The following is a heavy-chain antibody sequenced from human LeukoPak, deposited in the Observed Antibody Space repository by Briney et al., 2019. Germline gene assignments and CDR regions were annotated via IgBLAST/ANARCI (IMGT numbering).Heavy chain of an antibody. CDR1: GGSFRNYG. Sequence: SVKVSCKTSGGSFRNYGVSWVRQAPGQGLEWMGRIIPVFTSTNYAQQFQGRVTITADESTTTVYMEMTSLRSDDTAVYYCAQGDAVTWHWYFDLWGHGTLITVSS. J-gene: IGHJ2*01. D-gene: IGHD4-23*01. CDR3: AQGDAVTWHWYFDL. CDR2: IIPVFTST. V-gene: IGHV1-69*13.